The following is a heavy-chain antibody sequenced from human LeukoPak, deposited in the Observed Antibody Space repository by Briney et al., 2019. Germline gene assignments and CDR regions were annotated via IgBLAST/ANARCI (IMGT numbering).Heavy chain of an antibody. D-gene: IGHD3-10*01. J-gene: IGHJ3*02. CDR1: GYTFNTNG. CDR3: ARSLTIREGDAFDI. Sequence: ASVKVSCKTSGYTFNTNGILWVRQAPGQGLEWMGWISGYNGNTNFARKLQGRVTMTTDTSTSTAYMELRSLRSDDTAVYYCARSLTIREGDAFDIWGQGTMVTVSS. V-gene: IGHV1-18*01. CDR2: ISGYNGNT.